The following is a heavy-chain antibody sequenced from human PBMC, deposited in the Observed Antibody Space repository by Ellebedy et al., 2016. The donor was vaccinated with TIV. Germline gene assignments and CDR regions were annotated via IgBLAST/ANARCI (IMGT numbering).Heavy chain of an antibody. D-gene: IGHD1-26*01. CDR1: GFTFSNAC. V-gene: IGHV3-15*01. J-gene: IGHJ4*02. CDR3: TVQSGSYFY. CDR2: IKSKTDGGTT. Sequence: GGSLRLXXAASGFTFSNACMSWVRQAPGKGLEWVGRIKSKTDGGTTDYAAPVKGRFTISRDDSKNTLYLQMNSLKTEDTAVYYCTVQSGSYFYWGQGTLVTVSS.